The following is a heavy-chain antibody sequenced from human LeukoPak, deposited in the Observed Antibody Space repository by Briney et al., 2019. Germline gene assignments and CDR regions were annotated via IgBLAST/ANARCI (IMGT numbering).Heavy chain of an antibody. CDR3: ARWGGTRQFYFDY. CDR2: IRQDGSNK. CDR1: GFSFSDFC. Sequence: SGGSLRLSCAASGFSFSDFCMSWVRQAPGKGLEWVANIRQDGSNKYYVDSVKGRFTISRDNAKNSLYLQMNSLRAEDTALYYCARWGGTRQFYFDYWGQGTLATVSS. V-gene: IGHV3-7*01. J-gene: IGHJ4*02. D-gene: IGHD3-16*01.